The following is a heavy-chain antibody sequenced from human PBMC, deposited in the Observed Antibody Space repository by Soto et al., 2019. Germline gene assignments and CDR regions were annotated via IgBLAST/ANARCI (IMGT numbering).Heavy chain of an antibody. CDR2: IIPIFGTA. Sequence: QVQLVQSGAEVKKPGSSVKVSCKASGVTFSSYAISWVRQAPGQGLGWLGGIIPIFGTANYAQKFQGTVTITADESTSTAYMERSSLRYEDTAVYYCARAPDSKEGGGAYYGMDVWCQGTTVTGSS. CDR1: GVTFSSYA. V-gene: IGHV1-69*01. D-gene: IGHD6-13*01. CDR3: ARAPDSKEGGGAYYGMDV. J-gene: IGHJ6*02.